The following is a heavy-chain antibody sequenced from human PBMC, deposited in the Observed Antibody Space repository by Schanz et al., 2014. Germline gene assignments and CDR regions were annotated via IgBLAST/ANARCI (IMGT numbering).Heavy chain of an antibody. CDR3: AKDGPGGSGSYSADGGMDV. D-gene: IGHD3-10*01. CDR2: ISGGGGTT. CDR1: GFNFSDYA. Sequence: EVHLLESGGGLVPPGGSLRLSCAASGFNFSDYAMCWVRQAPGKGLEWVSAISGGGGTTYHTDSVKGRFTISRDNSKSTLYLQMNSLRAEDTAVYYCAKDGPGGSGSYSADGGMDVWGQGTTVTVSS. J-gene: IGHJ6*02. V-gene: IGHV3-23*01.